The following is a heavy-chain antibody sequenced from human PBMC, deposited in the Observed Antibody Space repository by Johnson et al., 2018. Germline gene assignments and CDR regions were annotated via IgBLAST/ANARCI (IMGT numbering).Heavy chain of an antibody. J-gene: IGHJ6*02. CDR3: AKDPQNFWSGYYPKTLDPYYYYYYGMDV. V-gene: IGHV3-30*18. D-gene: IGHD3-3*01. CDR1: GFTFSSYG. Sequence: QVQLVESGGGVVQPGRSLRLSCAASGFTFSSYGMHWVRQAPGKGLEWVAVISYDGSNKYYADSVKGRFTISRDNSKNTLYLQMNSLRAEDTAVYYCAKDPQNFWSGYYPKTLDPYYYYYYGMDVWGQGTTVTVSS. CDR2: ISYDGSNK.